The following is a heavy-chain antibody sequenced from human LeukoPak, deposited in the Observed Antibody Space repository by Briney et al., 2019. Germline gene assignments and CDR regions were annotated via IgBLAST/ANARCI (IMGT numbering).Heavy chain of an antibody. CDR1: GGSISSSSYY. J-gene: IGHJ1*01. CDR2: IYYSGST. V-gene: IGHV4-39*01. CDR3: ARVVGGYFQY. Sequence: SETLSLTCTVSGGSISSSSYYWGWIRQPPGKGLEWIGSIYYSGSTYYNPSLKSRVTISVDTSKNQFSLKLSSVTAADTAVYYCARVVGGYFQYWGQGTLVTVSS. D-gene: IGHD2-15*01.